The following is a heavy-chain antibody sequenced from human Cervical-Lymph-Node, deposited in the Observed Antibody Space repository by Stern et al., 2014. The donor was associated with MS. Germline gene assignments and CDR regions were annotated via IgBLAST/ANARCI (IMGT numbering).Heavy chain of an antibody. J-gene: IGHJ4*02. CDR2: INKDGSEK. CDR3: ARKITAKN. Sequence: EVQLVESGGGLVQPGGSLRLSCAGSGFTFSHYWMTWVRQAPGKGLEWVASINKDGSEKYYVDSLKGRFTISRDNAKNSLYLQMTSLRADDTAVYYCARKITAKNWGQGTLVTVSP. CDR1: GFTFSHYW. V-gene: IGHV3-7*01. D-gene: IGHD3-16*01.